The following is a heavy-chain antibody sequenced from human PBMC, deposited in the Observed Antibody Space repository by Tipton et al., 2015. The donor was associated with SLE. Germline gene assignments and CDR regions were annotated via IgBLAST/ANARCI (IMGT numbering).Heavy chain of an antibody. Sequence: TLSLTCAVYGGSFSGYYWSWIRQPPGKGLEWIGEINHSGSINYNPSLKSRVTISGDTSKNQFSLKLSSVTAADTAVYYCAREGLYYFGSGDDYNYYGMDVWGQGTTVTVSS. CDR2: INHSGSI. CDR3: AREGLYYFGSGDDYNYYGMDV. D-gene: IGHD3-10*01. CDR1: GGSFSGYY. V-gene: IGHV4-34*01. J-gene: IGHJ6*02.